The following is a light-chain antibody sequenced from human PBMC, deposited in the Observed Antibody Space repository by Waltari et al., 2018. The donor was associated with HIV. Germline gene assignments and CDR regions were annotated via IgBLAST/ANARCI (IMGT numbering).Light chain of an antibody. CDR3: ASWDDSLNGPV. CDR1: SPNIRRNP. J-gene: IGLJ2*01. V-gene: IGLV1-44*01. CDR2: GKN. Sequence: QSVLTPPPSTSGTPGPRVPISCSGSSPNIRRNPVSWFQQLPGKAPKVLIYGKNRRPEGVPDRFSGSKSGTSASLAIGGRQSEEEADYYCASWDDSLNGPVVGGGTTLTVL.